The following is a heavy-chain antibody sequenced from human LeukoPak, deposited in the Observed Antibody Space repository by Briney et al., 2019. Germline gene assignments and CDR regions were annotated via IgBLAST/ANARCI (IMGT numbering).Heavy chain of an antibody. Sequence: GGSLRLSCATSGFTFSNYGMHWVRQAPGKGLEWVAFIRFDGSTKYYADSVKGRFTISRDNSKNTFYLQMNSLRGGDTAVYYCAKGGRITMVRFPGTWFDPWGQGTLVTVSS. D-gene: IGHD3-10*01. CDR1: GFTFSNYG. V-gene: IGHV3-30*02. CDR2: IRFDGSTK. CDR3: AKGGRITMVRFPGTWFDP. J-gene: IGHJ5*02.